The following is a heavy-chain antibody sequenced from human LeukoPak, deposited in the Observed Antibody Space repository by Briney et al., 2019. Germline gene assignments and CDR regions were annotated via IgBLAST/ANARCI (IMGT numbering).Heavy chain of an antibody. D-gene: IGHD5-18*01. CDR3: ARVRIQLWNRYYYMDV. J-gene: IGHJ6*03. Sequence: GGSLRLSCAASGFTFSSYWMHWVRQAPGKGLVWVSRINSDGSSTSYADSVKGRFTISRDNAKNTLYLQMNSLRAEDTAVYYCARVRIQLWNRYYYMDVWGKGTTVTVSS. CDR1: GFTFSSYW. CDR2: INSDGSST. V-gene: IGHV3-74*01.